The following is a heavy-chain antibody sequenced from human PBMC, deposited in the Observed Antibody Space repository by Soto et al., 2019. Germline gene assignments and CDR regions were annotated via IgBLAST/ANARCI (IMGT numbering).Heavy chain of an antibody. Sequence: GGSLRLSCAASGFTFSNAGMCWVRQAPGKGLEGVGRIKSKADGGITDYAEHVKGRFTISRDDSKNTLYLQMNSLKTEDTDVYYCITERSSGDYYGDAIDIWGQGTMVTVSS. CDR2: IKSKADGGIT. CDR1: GFTFSNAG. V-gene: IGHV3-15*01. D-gene: IGHD3-22*01. CDR3: ITERSSGDYYGDAIDI. J-gene: IGHJ3*02.